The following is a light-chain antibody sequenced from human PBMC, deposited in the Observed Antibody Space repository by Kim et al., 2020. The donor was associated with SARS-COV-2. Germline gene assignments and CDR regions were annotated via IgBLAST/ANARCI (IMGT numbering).Light chain of an antibody. V-gene: IGKV1-39*01. CDR2: AAS. J-gene: IGKJ4*01. Sequence: DIQMTQSPSSLSASVGDRVTVTCRASQSISSHLSWFQQKSGKAPKLLIYAASRLQSGVPSRFSGSGSGTDFTLTIISLQPEDFATYYCQQTYSVPLTFGGGTKLEIK. CDR1: QSISSH. CDR3: QQTYSVPLT.